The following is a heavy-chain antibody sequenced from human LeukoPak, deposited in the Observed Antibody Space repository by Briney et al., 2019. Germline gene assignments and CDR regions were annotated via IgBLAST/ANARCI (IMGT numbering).Heavy chain of an antibody. Sequence: GGSLRLSCAASGFTFSSYAMSWVRQAPGKGLEWVSAISGSGGSTYYADSVKGRFTISRDNSKNTLYLQMNSLRAEDTAVYYCAKDSRLVGPAAPGDYFDYWGQGTLVTVSS. CDR3: AKDSRLVGPAAPGDYFDY. J-gene: IGHJ4*02. CDR2: ISGSGGST. CDR1: GFTFSSYA. V-gene: IGHV3-23*01. D-gene: IGHD2-2*01.